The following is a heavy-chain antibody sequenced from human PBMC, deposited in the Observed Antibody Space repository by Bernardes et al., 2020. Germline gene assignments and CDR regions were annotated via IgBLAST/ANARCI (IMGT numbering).Heavy chain of an antibody. Sequence: SLRLSCAASGFIVSSNYMSWVRQAPGKGLEWISIIYTGGTTYYADSVKGRFTISRDNSKSTVYLQMNSLRAEDTAVYYCARDLSGGRGNFWGQGTLVTVSS. CDR3: ARDLSGGRGNF. J-gene: IGHJ4*02. D-gene: IGHD3-10*01. CDR2: IYTGGTT. V-gene: IGHV3-66*01. CDR1: GFIVSSNY.